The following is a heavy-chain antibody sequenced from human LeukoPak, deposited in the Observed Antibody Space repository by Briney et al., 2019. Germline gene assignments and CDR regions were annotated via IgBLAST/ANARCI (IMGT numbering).Heavy chain of an antibody. Sequence: SETLSLTCTVSGGSTSSYYWSWIRQPPGKGLEWIGYIYYSGSTNYNPSLKSRVTISVDTSKNQFSLKLSSVTAADTAVYYCARGGMRQLVLSYWYFDLWGRGTLVTVSS. J-gene: IGHJ2*01. CDR3: ARGGMRQLVLSYWYFDL. CDR1: GGSTSSYY. V-gene: IGHV4-59*13. D-gene: IGHD6-6*01. CDR2: IYYSGST.